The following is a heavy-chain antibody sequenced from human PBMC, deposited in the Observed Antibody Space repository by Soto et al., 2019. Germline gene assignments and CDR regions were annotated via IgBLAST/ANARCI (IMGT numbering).Heavy chain of an antibody. D-gene: IGHD3-10*01. Sequence: QVQLVQSGAEVKKPGSSVKVSCKASGGTFSSYAISWVRQAPGQGLEWMGGIIPIFGTANYAQKFQGRVRIXXDXSXXTAYMALSSLRSEDTAVYYCARVIELAPISDAFDIWGQGTMVTVSS. V-gene: IGHV1-69*12. CDR2: IIPIFGTA. CDR1: GGTFSSYA. J-gene: IGHJ3*02. CDR3: ARVIELAPISDAFDI.